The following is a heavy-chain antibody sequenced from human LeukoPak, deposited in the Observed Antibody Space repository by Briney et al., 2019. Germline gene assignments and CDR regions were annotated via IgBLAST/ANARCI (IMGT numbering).Heavy chain of an antibody. V-gene: IGHV3-30-3*01. D-gene: IGHD1-20*01. CDR2: ISSDGSNK. Sequence: PGGSLRLSCAASGFTFSTYTMHWVRQAPGKGLEWVVLISSDGSNKYYADSVKGRFTISRDSSKNTLYLQMNSLRAEDTALYYCARDLTGTGDYWGQGTLVTVSS. CDR3: ARDLTGTGDY. J-gene: IGHJ4*02. CDR1: GFTFSTYT.